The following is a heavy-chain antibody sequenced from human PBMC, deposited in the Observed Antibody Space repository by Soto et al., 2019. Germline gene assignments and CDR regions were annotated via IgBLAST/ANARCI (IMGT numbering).Heavy chain of an antibody. D-gene: IGHD6-13*01. CDR2: IYSGGST. CDR3: ARPGEEGYSSSFRDY. CDR1: GFTVSSNY. Sequence: GGSLRLSCAASGFTVSSNYMSWVRQAPGKGLEWVSVIYSGGSTYYADSVKGRFTISRDNSKNTLYLQMNSLRAEDTAVYYCARPGEEGYSSSFRDYWGQGTLVTVSS. J-gene: IGHJ4*02. V-gene: IGHV3-66*01.